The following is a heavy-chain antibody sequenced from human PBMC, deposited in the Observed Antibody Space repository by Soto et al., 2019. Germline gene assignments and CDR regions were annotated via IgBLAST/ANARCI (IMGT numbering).Heavy chain of an antibody. Sequence: SETLSLTCNVSGGSISTSRSYWAWIRQPPGKGLEWLANIFYSGSTYYNPSLASRVTVSVDTSKNEFSLKLRSVTAADTAVYYCARQPTTGDTDVWFDPWGQGNLVTVSS. CDR2: IFYSGST. D-gene: IGHD2-21*01. CDR1: GGSISTSRSY. CDR3: ARQPTTGDTDVWFDP. V-gene: IGHV4-39*01. J-gene: IGHJ5*02.